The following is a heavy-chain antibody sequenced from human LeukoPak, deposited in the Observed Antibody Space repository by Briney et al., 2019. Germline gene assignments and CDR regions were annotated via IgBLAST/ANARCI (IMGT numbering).Heavy chain of an antibody. CDR1: GGSISSGGFS. D-gene: IGHD6-19*01. V-gene: IGHV4-30-2*01. J-gene: IGHJ3*02. CDR3: ASQQWLVLRHDAFDI. CDR2: IYHSGST. Sequence: SQTLSLTCTVSGGSISSGGFSWSWIRQPPGKGLEWIGYIYHSGSTYYNPSLKSRVTISVDRSKNQFSLNLSSVTAADTAVYYCASQQWLVLRHDAFDIWGQGTMVIVSS.